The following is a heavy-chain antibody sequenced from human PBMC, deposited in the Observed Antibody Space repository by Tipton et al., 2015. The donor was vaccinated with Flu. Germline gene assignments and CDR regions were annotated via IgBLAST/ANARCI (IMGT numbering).Heavy chain of an antibody. CDR2: IYHSGST. Sequence: TLSLTCTVSGYSISSGFYWGWIRQPPGKGLEWIGNIYHSGSTLYNPSLKSRVTISVDTSKNQFSLKLSSVTAADTAAYYCARGDGYNFDYWGQGTLVTVSS. V-gene: IGHV4-38-2*02. D-gene: IGHD5-24*01. J-gene: IGHJ4*02. CDR1: GYSISSGFY. CDR3: ARGDGYNFDY.